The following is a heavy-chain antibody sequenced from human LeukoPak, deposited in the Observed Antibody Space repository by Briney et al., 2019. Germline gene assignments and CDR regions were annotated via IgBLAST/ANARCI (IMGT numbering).Heavy chain of an antibody. V-gene: IGHV4-59*08. CDR2: IYYSGST. Sequence: SETLSLTCTVSGGSISSYYWSWIRQPPGKGLEWIGYIYYSGSTYYNPSLKSRVTISVDTSKNQFSLKLSSVTAADTAVYYCARQAGMAARRYYYYYMDVWGKGTTVTVSS. CDR1: GGSISSYY. CDR3: ARQAGMAARRYYYYYMDV. D-gene: IGHD6-6*01. J-gene: IGHJ6*03.